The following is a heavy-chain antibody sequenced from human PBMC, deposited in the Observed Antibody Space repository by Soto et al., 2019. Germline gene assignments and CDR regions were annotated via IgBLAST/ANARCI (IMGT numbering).Heavy chain of an antibody. CDR3: ARGGGSTMGLGYFDY. CDR2: IYSGGST. CDR1: GLSVSSNY. Sequence: EVQLVESGGGLVQPGGSQRLSCVASGLSVSSNYMSWVRQAPGKGLEWVSFIYSGGSTYYADSVKGRFTISRDHSKNTLYLQMNSLRAEDTAVYYCARGGGSTMGLGYFDYWGQGTLVTVSS. V-gene: IGHV3-66*01. J-gene: IGHJ4*02. D-gene: IGHD3-10*01.